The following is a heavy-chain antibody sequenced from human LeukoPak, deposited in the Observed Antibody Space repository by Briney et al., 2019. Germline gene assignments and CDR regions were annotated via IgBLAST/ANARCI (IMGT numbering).Heavy chain of an antibody. V-gene: IGHV3-48*03. CDR1: GFPVNKYE. CDR3: TRYNNDHFDY. D-gene: IGHD1-14*01. CDR2: IDAGATST. J-gene: IGHJ4*02. Sequence: GGSLRLSCAASGFPVNKYEMHWVRQAPGKGLEWVSYIDAGATSTNYADSVWGRFTISRDNSKNTMSVQMDDLRAEDTAVYYCTRYNNDHFDYWGQGTLVTVSS.